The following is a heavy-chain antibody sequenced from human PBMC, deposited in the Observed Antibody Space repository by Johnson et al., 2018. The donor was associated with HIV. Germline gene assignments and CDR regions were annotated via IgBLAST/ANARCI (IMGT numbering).Heavy chain of an antibody. J-gene: IGHJ3*02. V-gene: IGHV3-13*01. Sequence: VQLVESGGGVVRPGGSLRLACAASGFTFSSYDMHWVRQATGKGLEWVSAIGTAGDTCYPGSVKGRFTISRENAKNSLYLQMNSLRAGDTAVYYCARGSSYYYDSSGSDAFDIWGQGTMVTVSS. D-gene: IGHD3-22*01. CDR2: IGTAGDT. CDR3: ARGSSYYYDSSGSDAFDI. CDR1: GFTFSSYD.